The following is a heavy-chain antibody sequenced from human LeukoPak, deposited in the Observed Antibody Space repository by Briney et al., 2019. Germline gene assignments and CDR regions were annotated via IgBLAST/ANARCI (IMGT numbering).Heavy chain of an antibody. J-gene: IGHJ4*02. CDR3: ARSFASHYYDSRGQKRGFDY. CDR1: GGSFSGYY. CDR2: INHSGST. V-gene: IGHV4-34*01. Sequence: SETLSLTCAVYGGSFSGYYWSWIRQPPGKGLEWIGEINHSGSTNYNPSLKSRVTISVDTSKNQFSLKLSSVTAADTAVYYCARSFASHYYDSRGQKRGFDYWGQGTLVTVSS. D-gene: IGHD3-22*01.